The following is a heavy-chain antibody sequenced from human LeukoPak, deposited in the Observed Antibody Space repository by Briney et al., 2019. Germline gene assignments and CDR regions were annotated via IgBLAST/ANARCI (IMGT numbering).Heavy chain of an antibody. V-gene: IGHV1-18*01. J-gene: IGHJ6*02. Sequence: ASVKVSCKASGYTFTSYGISWVRQATGRGLELIGWISAYNGNTNYAQKLQGRVTMTTDTSTSTAYMELRSLRSDDTAVYYCARDDVTYYYGSGYYYYYGMDVWGQGTTVTVSS. CDR2: ISAYNGNT. CDR1: GYTFTSYG. CDR3: ARDDVTYYYGSGYYYYYGMDV. D-gene: IGHD3-10*01.